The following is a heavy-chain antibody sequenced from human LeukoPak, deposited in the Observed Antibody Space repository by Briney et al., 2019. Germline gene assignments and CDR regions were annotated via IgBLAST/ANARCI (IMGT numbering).Heavy chain of an antibody. CDR3: ARAVLKIRIYSYFYEDY. Sequence: SETLSLTCAVYGGSFSGYYWSWIRQPPGKGLEWIGEIYHSGSTNYNPSLKSRVTISVDTSKTQFSLNLSSVTAADTAVYYCARAVLKIRIYSYFYEDYWGQGTLLTGSS. CDR1: GGSFSGYY. CDR2: IYHSGST. J-gene: IGHJ4*02. D-gene: IGHD5-18*01. V-gene: IGHV4-34*01.